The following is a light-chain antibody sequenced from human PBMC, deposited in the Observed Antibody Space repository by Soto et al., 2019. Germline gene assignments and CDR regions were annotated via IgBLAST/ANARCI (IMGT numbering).Light chain of an antibody. V-gene: IGLV4-69*01. CDR2: LNSDGSH. CDR3: QTWGTGIRV. CDR1: SGHSSYA. Sequence: PMLTQSPSASASLGASVKLTCTLSSGHSSYAIAWHQQQPEKGPRYLMKLNSDGSHSKGDGIPDRFSGPSSGAERYLTISSLQSEDEADYYCQTWGTGIRVFGGGTKLTVL. J-gene: IGLJ2*01.